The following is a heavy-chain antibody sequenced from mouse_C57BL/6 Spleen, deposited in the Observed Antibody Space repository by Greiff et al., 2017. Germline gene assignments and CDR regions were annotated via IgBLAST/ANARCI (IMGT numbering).Heavy chain of an antibody. CDR1: GFSLTSYG. D-gene: IGHD1-1*01. CDR3: ARNFLYYYGSSSTVYAMDY. Sequence: QVQLQQSGPGLVQPSQSLSITCTVSGFSLTSYGVHWVRQSPGKGLEWLGVIWSGGSTDYNAAFISRLSISKDNSKSQVFFKMNSLQADDTGIYYCARNFLYYYGSSSTVYAMDYWGQGTSVTVSS. CDR2: IWSGGST. J-gene: IGHJ4*01. V-gene: IGHV2-2*01.